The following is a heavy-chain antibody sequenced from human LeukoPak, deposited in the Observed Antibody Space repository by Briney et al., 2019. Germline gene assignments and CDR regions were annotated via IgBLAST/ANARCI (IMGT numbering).Heavy chain of an antibody. CDR1: GFTFSTYT. CDR3: AREDGIVGDSSAFDV. D-gene: IGHD1-26*01. Sequence: KSGGSLRLSCATSGFTFSTYTMNWVRQAPGKGLEWVSSINGRSNYIYYADSVEGRFTISRDNAKNSLYLQMNSLRVEDTAVYYCAREDGIVGDSSAFDVWGQGTMVTVSS. CDR2: INGRSNYI. J-gene: IGHJ3*01. V-gene: IGHV3-21*01.